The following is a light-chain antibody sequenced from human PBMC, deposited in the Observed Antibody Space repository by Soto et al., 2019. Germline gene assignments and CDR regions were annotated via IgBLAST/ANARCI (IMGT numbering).Light chain of an antibody. CDR2: EVS. CDR1: RSDVGAYNY. Sequence: QSALTQPASVSGSPGQSIAISCTGTRSDVGAYNYVSWYQQHPGKAPKLMISEVSKRPSGVPDRFSGSKSGNTASLTVSGLQAEDEADYYCSSYAGGNNLVFGGGTKLTVL. J-gene: IGLJ2*01. CDR3: SSYAGGNNLV. V-gene: IGLV2-8*01.